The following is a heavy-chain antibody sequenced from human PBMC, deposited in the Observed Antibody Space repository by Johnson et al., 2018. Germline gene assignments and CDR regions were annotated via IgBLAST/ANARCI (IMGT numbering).Heavy chain of an antibody. D-gene: IGHD3-3*01. CDR2: IYPGDSDT. V-gene: IGHV5-51*03. J-gene: IGHJ4*02. CDR1: GYSFPSYW. Sequence: EVQLVETGAEVKKPGESLKMSCKGSGYSFPSYWIGWVRQMPGKGLEWMGIIYPGDSDTRYSPSFQGQVTISADKSISTAYLQWSSLKASDTAMYYCATSRYDFWSAYYRGIHYWGQGTLVTVSS. CDR3: ATSRYDFWSAYYRGIHY.